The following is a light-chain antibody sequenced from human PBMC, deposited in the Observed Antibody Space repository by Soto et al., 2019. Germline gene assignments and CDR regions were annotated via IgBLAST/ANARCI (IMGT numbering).Light chain of an antibody. Sequence: QSVLTQPPSMSWAPGQRVTISCTGSSSNIGAGYDVHWYQQLPGTAPKLLIYGNSNRHSGVPDRFSGSKSGTSASLAITGLQAEDEADYYCQSYDSSLSGSVFGGGTKLTVL. CDR3: QSYDSSLSGSV. V-gene: IGLV1-40*01. CDR2: GNS. CDR1: SSNIGAGYD. J-gene: IGLJ2*01.